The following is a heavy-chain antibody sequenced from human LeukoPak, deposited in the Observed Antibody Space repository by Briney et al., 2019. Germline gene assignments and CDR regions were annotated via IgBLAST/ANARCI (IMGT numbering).Heavy chain of an antibody. V-gene: IGHV5-51*01. CDR2: IYPGDSDT. J-gene: IGHJ6*02. CDR1: GYSFTSYW. CDR3: ASTSTAGRGYYYYYGMDV. D-gene: IGHD1-14*01. Sequence: GESLKISCKGSGYSFTSYWIGWVRQMPGKGLEWMGIIYPGDSDTRYSPSFQGQVTISADKSISTAYLQWSSLKASDTAMYYCASTSTAGRGYYYYYGMDVWGQGTTVTVSS.